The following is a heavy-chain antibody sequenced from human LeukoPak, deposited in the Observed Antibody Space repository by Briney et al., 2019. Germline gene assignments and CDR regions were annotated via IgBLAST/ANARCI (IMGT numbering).Heavy chain of an antibody. CDR1: GLTFSNYW. V-gene: IGHV3-21*01. J-gene: IGHJ6*03. D-gene: IGHD5-12*01. CDR3: ARVRGYSGYDSGRYYYYNYMDV. Sequence: GGSLRLSCAASGLTFSNYWMTWVRQAPGKGLEWVSSISSGSSYIYYADSVKGRFTISRDNAKNSLYLQMNSLRAEDTAVYYCARVRGYSGYDSGRYYYYNYMDVWGKGTTVTVSS. CDR2: ISSGSSYI.